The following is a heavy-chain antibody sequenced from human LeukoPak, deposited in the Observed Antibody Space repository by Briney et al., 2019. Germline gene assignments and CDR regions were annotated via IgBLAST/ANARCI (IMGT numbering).Heavy chain of an antibody. CDR3: ARDGRLWGSHYDILTGYYPYYFDY. CDR1: GFTFSSYA. J-gene: IGHJ4*02. V-gene: IGHV3-30*04. Sequence: RGSLRLSCAASGFTFSSYAMHWVRQAPGKGLEWVAVISYDGSNKYYADSVKGRFTISRDNSKNTLYLQMNSLRAEDTAVYYCARDGRLWGSHYDILTGYYPYYFDYWGQGTLVTVSS. CDR2: ISYDGSNK. D-gene: IGHD3-9*01.